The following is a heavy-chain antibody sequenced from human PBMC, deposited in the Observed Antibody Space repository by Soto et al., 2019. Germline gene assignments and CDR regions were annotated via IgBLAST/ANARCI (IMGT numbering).Heavy chain of an antibody. J-gene: IGHJ4*02. V-gene: IGHV4-30-4*01. D-gene: IGHD2-15*01. CDR2: IYYSGST. CDR3: ARVGYCSGGSCYWGSGYYYYFDY. Sequence: QVQLQESGPGLVKPSQTLSLTCTVSGGSISSGDYYWSWIRQXPGKGLEWIGYIYYSGSTYYNPSLKSRVTISVDTSKNQFSLKLSSVTAADTAVYYCARVGYCSGGSCYWGSGYYYYFDYWGQGTLVTVSS. CDR1: GGSISSGDYY.